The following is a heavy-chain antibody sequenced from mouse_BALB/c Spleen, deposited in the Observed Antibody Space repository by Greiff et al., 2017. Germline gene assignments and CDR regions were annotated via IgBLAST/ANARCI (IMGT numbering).Heavy chain of an antibody. V-gene: IGHV2-9-2*01. J-gene: IGHJ4*01. CDR2: IWTGGGT. D-gene: IGHD1-1*01. CDR1: GFSLTSYD. CDR3: VRDYYGSRGAMDY. Sequence: VKLVESGPGLVAPSQSLSITCTVSGFSLTSYDISWIRQPPGKGLEWLGVIWTGGGTNYNSAFMSRLSISKDNSKSQVFLKMNSLQTDDTAIYYCVRDYYGSRGAMDYWGQGTSVTVSS.